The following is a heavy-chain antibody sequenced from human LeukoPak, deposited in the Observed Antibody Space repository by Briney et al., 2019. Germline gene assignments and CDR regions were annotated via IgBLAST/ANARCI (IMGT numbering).Heavy chain of an antibody. CDR3: ASVSLWFGELLQRTYYFDY. CDR1: GYTFTSYG. J-gene: IGHJ4*02. V-gene: IGHV1-18*01. Sequence: GASVKVSCKASGYTFTSYGISWVRQAPGQGLEWMGWISAYNGNTNYAQKLQGRVTMTTDTSTSTAYMELRSLRSDDTAVYYCASVSLWFGELLQRTYYFDYWGQGTLVTVSS. CDR2: ISAYNGNT. D-gene: IGHD3-10*01.